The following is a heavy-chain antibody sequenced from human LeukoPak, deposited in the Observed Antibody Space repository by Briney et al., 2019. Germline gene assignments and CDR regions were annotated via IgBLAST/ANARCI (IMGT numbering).Heavy chain of an antibody. V-gene: IGHV3-30-3*01. J-gene: IGHJ3*01. CDR3: ARGPDPVVRGPRRAFDL. Sequence: GRSLRLSCAASGFTFTYYAMHWVRQAPGKGLHWVAVVSNDGDIQDYTDSVKGRFIISRDDSKNTVYLQMNSLTVDDTAMYYCARGPDPVVRGPRRAFDLWGQGTMVTVSS. CDR1: GFTFTYYA. D-gene: IGHD3-10*01. CDR2: VSNDGDIQ.